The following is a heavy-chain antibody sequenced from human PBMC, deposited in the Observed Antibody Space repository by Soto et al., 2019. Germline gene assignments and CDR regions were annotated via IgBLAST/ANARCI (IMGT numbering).Heavy chain of an antibody. CDR1: GLNFSSYW. V-gene: IGHV3-7*02. CDR2: TNEDGSEK. Sequence: GGSLRVSCVGAGLNFSSYWSNWVRQAPGKGLEWVANTNEDGSEKYYGDSVKGRFSISKDNTKNSLYLQMNRLRAEDTAVYYSVSAISTGASYWGQGTLVIV. J-gene: IGHJ4*02. CDR3: VSAISTGASY. D-gene: IGHD2-2*01.